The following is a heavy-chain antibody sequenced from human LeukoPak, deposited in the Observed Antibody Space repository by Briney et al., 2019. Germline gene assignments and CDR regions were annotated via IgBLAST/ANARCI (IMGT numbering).Heavy chain of an antibody. Sequence: GGSLRLSCAASGFTFSSYEMNWVRQAPGKGLEWVSYISSSGSTIYYADSVKGRFTISRDNAKNSLYLQMNSLRAEDTAVYYCARLVVLRYFDWLFRGEGFDYWGQGTLVTVSS. D-gene: IGHD3-9*01. V-gene: IGHV3-48*03. J-gene: IGHJ4*02. CDR2: ISSSGSTI. CDR3: ARLVVLRYFDWLFRGEGFDY. CDR1: GFTFSSYE.